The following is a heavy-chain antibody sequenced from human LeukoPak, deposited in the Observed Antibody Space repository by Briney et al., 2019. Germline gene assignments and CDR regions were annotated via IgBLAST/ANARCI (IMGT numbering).Heavy chain of an antibody. CDR3: ARDYSGRYALSPFDY. V-gene: IGHV1-2*02. CDR1: GYTFTGYY. Sequence: GASVKVSCKASGYTFTGYYMHWVRQAPGQGLEWMGWINPNSGGTNYAQKFQGRVTMTRDTSISTAYMELSRLRSDDTAVYYCARDYSGRYALSPFDYWGQGTLVTVSS. D-gene: IGHD3-10*01. CDR2: INPNSGGT. J-gene: IGHJ4*02.